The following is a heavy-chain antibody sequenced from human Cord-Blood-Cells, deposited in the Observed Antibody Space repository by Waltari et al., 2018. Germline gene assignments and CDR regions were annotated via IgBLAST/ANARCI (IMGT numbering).Heavy chain of an antibody. D-gene: IGHD5-12*01. CDR3: ARGYSGYDSNRAFDI. CDR1: GGTFSSYA. Sequence: KKPGSSVKVSCTASGGTFSSYAISWVRPATGQGLEWMGGIIPIFGTANYAQKFQGRVTITADESTSTAYMELSSLRSEDTAVYYWARGYSGYDSNRAFDIWGQGTMVTVSS. J-gene: IGHJ3*02. CDR2: IIPIFGTA. V-gene: IGHV1-69*01.